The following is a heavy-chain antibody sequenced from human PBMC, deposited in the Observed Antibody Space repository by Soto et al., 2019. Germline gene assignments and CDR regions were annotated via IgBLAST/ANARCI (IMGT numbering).Heavy chain of an antibody. CDR3: ARTLPVWGNFDY. J-gene: IGHJ4*02. V-gene: IGHV4-59*01. CDR1: GGSISSYY. CDR2: IYYSGST. Sequence: SETLSLTCTVSGGSISSYYWSWIRQPPGKGLEWIGYIYYSGSTNYNPSLKSRVTISVDTSKNQFSLKLSSVTAADTAVYYCARTLPVWGNFDYWGQGTLVTVSS. D-gene: IGHD7-27*01.